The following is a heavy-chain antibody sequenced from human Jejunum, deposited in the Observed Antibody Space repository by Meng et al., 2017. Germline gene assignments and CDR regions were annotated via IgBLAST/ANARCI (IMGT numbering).Heavy chain of an antibody. CDR3: ARAGYDFWTGYSDY. V-gene: IGHV3-74*03. Sequence: EVQLVEFGGDLVQPGGLLRLSCAASGFTFSGYYMYWVLQSPGKGLVWVSRINSDGSITKYADSVRGRFIISRDNAKNTVYLQMNSLRAEDTAVYYCARAGYDFWTGYSDYWGEGTLVTVSS. CDR1: GFTFSGYY. CDR2: INSDGSIT. J-gene: IGHJ4*02. D-gene: IGHD3/OR15-3a*01.